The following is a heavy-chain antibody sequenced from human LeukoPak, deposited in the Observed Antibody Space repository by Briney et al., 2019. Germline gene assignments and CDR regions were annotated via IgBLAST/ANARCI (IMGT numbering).Heavy chain of an antibody. Sequence: GGSLRLSCAASGFTFSSYGMHWVRQAPGKGLEWVAFIRYDGSSKYYADSVKGRFTISRDNSKNTLYLQMDSLRAEDTAIYYCARSGYTSGTGKFDNWGQGTLVTVSS. D-gene: IGHD6-19*01. CDR1: GFTFSSYG. V-gene: IGHV3-30*02. CDR2: IRYDGSSK. CDR3: ARSGYTSGTGKFDN. J-gene: IGHJ4*02.